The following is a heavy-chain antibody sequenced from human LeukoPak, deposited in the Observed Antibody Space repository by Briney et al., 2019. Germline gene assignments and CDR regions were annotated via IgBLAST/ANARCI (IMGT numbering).Heavy chain of an antibody. CDR3: ARIGYSYSAKFDY. CDR1: GFIFISYW. V-gene: IGHV5-51*01. CDR2: IYPGDSDT. D-gene: IGHD5-18*01. Sequence: GGSLRLSCKGSGFIFISYWIAWVRQMPGKGLEWMGIIYPGDSDTIYSPSFQGQVTISADKSITTAYLQWSRLKASDTAMYYCARIGYSYSAKFDYWGQGTLVTVSS. J-gene: IGHJ4*02.